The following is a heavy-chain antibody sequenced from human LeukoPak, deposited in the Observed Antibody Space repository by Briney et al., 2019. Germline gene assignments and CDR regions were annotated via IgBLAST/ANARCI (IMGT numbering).Heavy chain of an antibody. D-gene: IGHD2/OR15-2a*01. CDR2: ISGSGGST. V-gene: IGHV3-23*01. CDR1: GFTFSSYG. Sequence: PGGSLRLSCAASGFTFSSYGMSWVRQAPGKGLEWVSAISGSGGSTYYADSVKGRFTISRDNSKNTLYLQMNSLRAEDTAVYYCARRISWGNAFDIWGQGTMVTVSS. CDR3: ARRISWGNAFDI. J-gene: IGHJ3*02.